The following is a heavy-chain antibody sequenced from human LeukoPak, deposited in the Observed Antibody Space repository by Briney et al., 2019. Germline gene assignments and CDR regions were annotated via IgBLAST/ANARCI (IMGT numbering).Heavy chain of an antibody. CDR3: ARADYGDYFDY. CDR2: ISSSGSTI. V-gene: IGHV3-48*04. CDR1: GFTFSSYS. D-gene: IGHD4-17*01. J-gene: IGHJ4*02. Sequence: PGGSLRLSCAASGFTFSSYSMNWVRQAPGKGLEWVSYISSSGSTIYYADSVKGRFTISRDNAKNSLYLQMNSLRAEDTAVYYCARADYGDYFDYWGQGTLVTVSS.